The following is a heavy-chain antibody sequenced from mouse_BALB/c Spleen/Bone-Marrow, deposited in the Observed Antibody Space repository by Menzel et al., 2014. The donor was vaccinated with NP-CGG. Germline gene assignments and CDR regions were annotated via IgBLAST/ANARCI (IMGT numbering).Heavy chain of an antibody. V-gene: IGHV1-9*01. CDR2: ILPGSGST. CDR1: GYTFSSYW. Sequence: VQRVESGAELVKPGASVKISCKATGYTFSSYWIEWVKQRPGHGLEWIGEILPGSGSTNYNEKFKGKATFTADTSSNTAYMQLSSLTSEDSAVYYCAREDGLWYFDVWGAGTTVTVSS. J-gene: IGHJ1*01. D-gene: IGHD1-1*01. CDR3: AREDGLWYFDV.